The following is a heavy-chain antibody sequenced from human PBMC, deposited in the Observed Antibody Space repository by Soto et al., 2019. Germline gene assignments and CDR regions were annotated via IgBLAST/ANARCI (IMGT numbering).Heavy chain of an antibody. CDR1: GFTFSSYW. D-gene: IGHD6-19*01. Sequence: XGSLRLSCSAAGFTFSSYWMSWVRQAPGRGLEWVANIRQDGSEKYYVDSVKGRFTISRDNAKNSLYLQMNSLRAEDTAVYYCARGSRWFHVHFDYWGEGTLVTVS. J-gene: IGHJ4*02. V-gene: IGHV3-7*03. CDR2: IRQDGSEK. CDR3: ARGSRWFHVHFDY.